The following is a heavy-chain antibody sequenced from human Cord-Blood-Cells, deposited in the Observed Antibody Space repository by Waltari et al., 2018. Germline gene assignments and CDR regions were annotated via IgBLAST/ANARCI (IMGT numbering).Heavy chain of an antibody. CDR2: INNSGSN. J-gene: IGHJ4*02. CDR3: AGGGEYQLLHFDY. V-gene: IGHV4-34*01. CDR1: GGSFSGYY. Sequence: QVQLQQWGAGLLKPSATLSLTYAACGGSFSGYYWCWIRQPPGKGQEWSGEINNSGSNNYHPSLKSRGTISVDTAKNQFALKLSSVTGADTAVYYCAGGGEYQLLHFDYWGQGTLVTVSS. D-gene: IGHD2-2*01.